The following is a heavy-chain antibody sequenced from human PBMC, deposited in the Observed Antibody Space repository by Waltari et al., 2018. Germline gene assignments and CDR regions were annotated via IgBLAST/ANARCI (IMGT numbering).Heavy chain of an antibody. CDR3: SSSTSYSYYMDV. V-gene: IGHV4-59*01. Sequence: QVQLQESGPGLVKPSETLSLTCTVSGGSISSYYWSWIRQPPGKGLEWIGYIYYSGSTNYNPSPNIRVTISVDTSKNQFSLQLSSVTAADTAGYYCSSSTSYSYYMDVWGKGTTVTVSS. J-gene: IGHJ6*03. CDR1: GGSISSYY. CDR2: IYYSGST. D-gene: IGHD6-6*01.